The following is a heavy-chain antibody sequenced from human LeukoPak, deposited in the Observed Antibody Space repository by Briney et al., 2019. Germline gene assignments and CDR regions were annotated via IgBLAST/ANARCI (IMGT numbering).Heavy chain of an antibody. CDR3: ARVDSSGYCWLFDY. CDR1: GYTFTGYY. Sequence: ASVKVSCKASGYTFTGYYMHWVRQAPGQGLEWMGWINPNSGGTNYAQKFQGRVTMTRDTSISTAYMELSRLRSDDTAVYYCARVDSSGYCWLFDYWGQGTPVTVSS. CDR2: INPNSGGT. J-gene: IGHJ4*02. D-gene: IGHD3-22*01. V-gene: IGHV1-2*02.